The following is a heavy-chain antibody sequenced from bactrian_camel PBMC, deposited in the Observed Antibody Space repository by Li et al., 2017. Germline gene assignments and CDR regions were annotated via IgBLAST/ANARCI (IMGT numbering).Heavy chain of an antibody. V-gene: IGHV3S10*01. D-gene: IGHD6*01. CDR3: AARVCYYGTSIVFSSSSYTY. CDR1: GITFSRHD. CDR2: FHSQGRT. J-gene: IGHJ4*01. Sequence: DVQLVESGGGLVQPGESLRLSCVASGITFSRHDMSWVRQAPGQGREGIAGFHSQGRTRYTDAVKGRFTVSRDNTKNTVYLQMNSLKPDDTGMYYCAARVCYYGTSIVFSSSSYTYWGQGTQVTVS.